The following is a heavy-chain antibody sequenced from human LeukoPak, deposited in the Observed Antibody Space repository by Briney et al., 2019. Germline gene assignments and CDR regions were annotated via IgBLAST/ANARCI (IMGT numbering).Heavy chain of an antibody. CDR1: GGSINSYY. Sequence: SETLSLTCTVSGGSINSYYWGWIRQPAGKGLEWISRISTSGSTNYNPPLKTRVTISVDTPKTQISLTLTSVTAADTAVYYCVRDQGFLAYWGQGTLVTVSS. V-gene: IGHV4-4*07. CDR3: VRDQGFLAY. CDR2: ISTSGST. J-gene: IGHJ1*01. D-gene: IGHD3-3*01.